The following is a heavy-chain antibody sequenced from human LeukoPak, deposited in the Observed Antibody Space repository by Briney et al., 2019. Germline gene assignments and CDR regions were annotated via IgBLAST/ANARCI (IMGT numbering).Heavy chain of an antibody. CDR3: ARAPPRIAAAAGDY. CDR1: GGIFSSYA. CDR2: INTNTGNP. Sequence: ASVKVSCKASGGIFSSYAISWVRQAPGQGLEWMGWINTNTGNPTYAQGFTGRFVFSLDTSVSTAYLQISSLKAEDTAVYYCARAPPRIAAAAGDYWGQGTLVTVSS. D-gene: IGHD6-13*01. V-gene: IGHV7-4-1*02. J-gene: IGHJ4*02.